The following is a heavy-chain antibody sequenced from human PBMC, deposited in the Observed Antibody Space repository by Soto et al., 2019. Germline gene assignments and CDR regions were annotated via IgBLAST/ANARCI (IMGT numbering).Heavy chain of an antibody. V-gene: IGHV3-53*04. J-gene: IGHJ6*03. CDR3: AREAARRSYYYYMDV. D-gene: IGHD6-6*01. CDR2: IYSGGST. CDR1: GFTVSSNY. Sequence: EVQLVESGGGLVQPGGSLRLSCAASGFTVSSNYMSWVRQAPGKGLEWVSVIYSGGSTYYADSVKGRFTISRHNSKNTLYLQMNSLSAEDTAVYYGAREAARRSYYYYMDVWGKGTTVTVSS.